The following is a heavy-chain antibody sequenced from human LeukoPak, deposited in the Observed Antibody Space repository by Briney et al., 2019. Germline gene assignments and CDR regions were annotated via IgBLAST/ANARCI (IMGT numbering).Heavy chain of an antibody. Sequence: ASVKVSCKASGGTFSSYAISWVRQAPGQGLEWMGRIIPILGIANYAQKFQGRVTITADNSTSTAYMELSSLRSEDTAVYYCARDIVATIDDYYYGMDVWGQGTTVTVSS. CDR1: GGTFSSYA. J-gene: IGHJ6*02. D-gene: IGHD5-12*01. CDR3: ARDIVATIDDYYYGMDV. V-gene: IGHV1-69*04. CDR2: IIPILGIA.